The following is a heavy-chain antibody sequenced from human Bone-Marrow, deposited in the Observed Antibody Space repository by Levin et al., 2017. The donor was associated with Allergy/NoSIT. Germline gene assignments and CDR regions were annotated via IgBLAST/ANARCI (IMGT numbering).Heavy chain of an antibody. V-gene: IGHV3-66*02. CDR1: GFNVGNNY. J-gene: IGHJ2*01. CDR2: MYADGYI. D-gene: IGHD7-27*01. CDR3: AKENWGSFDL. Sequence: GGSLRLSCAASGFNVGNNYMAWVRQAPGKGLEWVSIMYADGYINYAETVKGRFTISRDSSKNTLYFQMNNLRSEDTAVYYCAKENWGSFDLWGRGTLVTVSS.